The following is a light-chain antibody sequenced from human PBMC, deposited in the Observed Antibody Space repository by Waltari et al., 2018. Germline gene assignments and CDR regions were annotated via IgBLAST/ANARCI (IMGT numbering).Light chain of an antibody. CDR1: PSLNSW. V-gene: IGKV1-5*03. Sequence: DIQMTQSPSTLSASVGYRVTITCRASPSLNSWLAWYQHKPGKAPKLLIYKASNLESWGPSRFSGSGSGTEFTLTISSLQPDDVATYYCQHYNGYPITYGGGTKVELK. CDR3: QHYNGYPIT. J-gene: IGKJ4*01. CDR2: KAS.